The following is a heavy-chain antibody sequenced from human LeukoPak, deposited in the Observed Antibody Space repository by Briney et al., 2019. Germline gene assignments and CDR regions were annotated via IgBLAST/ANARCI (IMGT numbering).Heavy chain of an antibody. Sequence: SQTLSLTCTVSGGSISSGDYYWSWIRQPPGKGLEWIGYIYYSGSTYYNPSLKSRVTISADTSKNQSSLKLSSVTAADTAVYYCARFNRDQLANSAFDIWGQGTMVTVSS. CDR3: ARFNRDQLANSAFDI. CDR1: GGSISSGDYY. V-gene: IGHV4-30-4*08. J-gene: IGHJ3*02. CDR2: IYYSGST. D-gene: IGHD2-2*01.